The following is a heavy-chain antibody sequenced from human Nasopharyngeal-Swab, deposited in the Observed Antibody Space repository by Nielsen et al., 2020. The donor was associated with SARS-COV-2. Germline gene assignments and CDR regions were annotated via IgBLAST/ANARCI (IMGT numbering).Heavy chain of an antibody. CDR3: ARDRQDSSGYEPFDY. D-gene: IGHD3-22*01. CDR1: GYTFISYY. V-gene: IGHV1-46*01. CDR2: INPSGGNT. J-gene: IGHJ4*02. Sequence: ASVKVSCKASGYTFISYYMHWVRQAPGQGLEWMGIINPSGGNTNYAQKLQGRVTMTTDTSTSTAYMELRSLRSDDTAVYYCARDRQDSSGYEPFDYWGQGTLVTVSS.